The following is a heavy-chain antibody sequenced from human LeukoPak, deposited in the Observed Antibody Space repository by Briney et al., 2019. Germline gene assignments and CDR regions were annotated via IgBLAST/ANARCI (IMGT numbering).Heavy chain of an antibody. CDR2: IYYSGST. J-gene: IGHJ4*02. CDR3: ATGGKYSGSDR. CDR1: GGSISSSSYY. V-gene: IGHV4-39*07. D-gene: IGHD5-12*01. Sequence: PSETLSLTCTVSGGSISSSSYYWGWIRQPPGKGLEWIGSIYYSGSTYYNPSLKSRVTISVDTSKNQFSLKLSSVTAADTAVYYCATGGKYSGSDRWGQGTLVTVSS.